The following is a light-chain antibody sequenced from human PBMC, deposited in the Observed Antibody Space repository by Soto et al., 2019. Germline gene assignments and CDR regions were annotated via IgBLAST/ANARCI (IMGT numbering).Light chain of an antibody. V-gene: IGKV1-5*03. J-gene: IGKJ1*01. Sequence: IQMTQSPSTLSASVGDRVTITCRASQSIDTWLAWYQQKPGKAPNLLMSKASSLESGVPSRFSGSGSGTEFTLTISSLQPEDVASYFCQDYSTYSTTFGQGTKVEIK. CDR2: KAS. CDR1: QSIDTW. CDR3: QDYSTYSTT.